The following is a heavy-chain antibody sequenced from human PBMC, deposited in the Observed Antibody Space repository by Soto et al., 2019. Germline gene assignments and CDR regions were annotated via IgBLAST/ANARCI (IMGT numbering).Heavy chain of an antibody. Sequence: GGSLRLSCAASGFTLSSYDMHWVRQATGKGLEWVSGITTTGDTYYAGSVKGRFTISRESAKNSLYLHMNSLRAGDTAVYYCAKDLVGATPYWGQGTLVTVSS. CDR3: AKDLVGATPY. V-gene: IGHV3-13*01. J-gene: IGHJ4*02. CDR1: GFTLSSYD. D-gene: IGHD1-26*01. CDR2: ITTTGDT.